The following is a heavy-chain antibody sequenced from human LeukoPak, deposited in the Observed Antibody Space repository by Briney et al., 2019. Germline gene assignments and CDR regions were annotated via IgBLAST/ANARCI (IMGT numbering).Heavy chain of an antibody. V-gene: IGHV1-69*13. CDR2: IIPIFGTA. D-gene: IGHD2-15*01. CDR1: GGTFSSYA. Sequence: SVKVSCKASGGTFSSYAISWVRQAPGQGLEWMGGIIPIFGTANYAQKFQGRVTITADESTSTAYMELSSLRSEDTAVYYCARADLSPDCSGGSCYRFDYWGQGTLVTVSS. CDR3: ARADLSPDCSGGSCYRFDY. J-gene: IGHJ4*02.